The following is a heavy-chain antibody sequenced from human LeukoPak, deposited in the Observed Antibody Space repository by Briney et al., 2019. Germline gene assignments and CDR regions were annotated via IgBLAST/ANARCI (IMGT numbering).Heavy chain of an antibody. J-gene: IGHJ3*02. V-gene: IGHV4-34*01. CDR1: GESFSGYY. Sequence: SETLSLTCAVYGESFSGYYWNWIRQPPGKGLEWIGEINHSGSTTNHNPSLKSRVTMSVDTSKNQFSLKLSSVTAADTAVYYCARELLPHDAFDIWGQGTMVTVSS. CDR2: INHSGSTT. CDR3: ARELLPHDAFDI. D-gene: IGHD2-15*01.